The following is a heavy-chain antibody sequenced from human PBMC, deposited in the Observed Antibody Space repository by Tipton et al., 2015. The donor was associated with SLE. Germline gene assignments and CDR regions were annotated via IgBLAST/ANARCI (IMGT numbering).Heavy chain of an antibody. CDR1: GYSISSGYY. D-gene: IGHD6-13*01. Sequence: TLSLTCAVSGYSISSGYYWGWIRQPPGKGLEWIGSIYYSGSTYYNPSLKSRVTISVDTSKNQFSLKLSSVTPADTAVYYCARGPSIPYSSSWYGIDYWGQGTLVTVSS. J-gene: IGHJ4*02. CDR2: IYYSGST. CDR3: ARGPSIPYSSSWYGIDY. V-gene: IGHV4-38-2*01.